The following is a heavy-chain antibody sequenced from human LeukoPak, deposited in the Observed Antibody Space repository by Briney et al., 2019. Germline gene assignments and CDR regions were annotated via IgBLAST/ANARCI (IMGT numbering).Heavy chain of an antibody. CDR1: GGTFSSYA. V-gene: IGHV1-69*05. J-gene: IGHJ5*02. D-gene: IGHD3-3*01. Sequence: SVKVSCKASGGTFSSYAISWVRQAPGQGLEWMGGIIPIFGTANYAQKFQGRVTITTDESTSTAYMELSSLRSKDTAVYYCASLYPGPKDTIFGVVIPQYNWFDPWGQGTLVTVSS. CDR3: ASLYPGPKDTIFGVVIPQYNWFDP. CDR2: IIPIFGTA.